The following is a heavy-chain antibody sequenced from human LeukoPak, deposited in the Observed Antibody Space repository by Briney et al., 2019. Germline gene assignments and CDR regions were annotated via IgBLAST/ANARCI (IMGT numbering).Heavy chain of an antibody. Sequence: ASVKVSCKASGYTFNSYDTNWVRQATGQGLDLMGWMNAIRGNTRHAQKSQGRVTMTRNTSISTAYMELSSLRSKDTAVYYCARVAQKGIAVAGTVWFDPWGQGTLVTVSS. V-gene: IGHV1-8*01. CDR1: GYTFNSYD. CDR2: MNAIRGNT. CDR3: ARVAQKGIAVAGTVWFDP. D-gene: IGHD6-19*01. J-gene: IGHJ5*02.